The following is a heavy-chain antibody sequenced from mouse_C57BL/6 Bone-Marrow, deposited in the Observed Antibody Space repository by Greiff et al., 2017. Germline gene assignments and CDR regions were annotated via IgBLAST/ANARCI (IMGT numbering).Heavy chain of an antibody. Sequence: QLQQPGAELVKPGASVKLSCKASGYTFASYWMQWVKQRPGQGLEWIGEIDPSDSYTNYNQKFKGKATLTVDTSSSTAYMQLSSLTSEDSAVYYCAREDITTVVADYYAMDYWGQGTSVTVSS. CDR1: GYTFASYW. D-gene: IGHD1-1*01. CDR3: AREDITTVVADYYAMDY. V-gene: IGHV1-50*01. CDR2: IDPSDSYT. J-gene: IGHJ4*01.